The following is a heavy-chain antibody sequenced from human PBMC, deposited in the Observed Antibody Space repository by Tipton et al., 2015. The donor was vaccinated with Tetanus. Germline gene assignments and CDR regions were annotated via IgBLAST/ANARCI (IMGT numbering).Heavy chain of an antibody. D-gene: IGHD2-2*01. V-gene: IGHV3-48*02. J-gene: IGHJ4*02. CDR3: ARGLCTSSSCPKHYFDY. Sequence: SLRLSCAASGFTFSSYNMNWVRQAPGKGLEWVSSIGVSSSPIYYADSVKGRFTISRDNAKNSLLLQMNSLRDEDTAVYYCARGLCTSSSCPKHYFDYWGQGTLVTVSS. CDR2: IGVSSSPI. CDR1: GFTFSSYN.